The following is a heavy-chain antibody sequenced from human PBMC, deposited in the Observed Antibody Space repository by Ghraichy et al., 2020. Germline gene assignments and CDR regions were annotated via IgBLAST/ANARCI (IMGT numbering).Heavy chain of an antibody. D-gene: IGHD3-10*01. CDR3: AKDPPRGSSDAFDI. Sequence: GGSLRLSCAASCFTFSSFPMSWVRQSPGKGLEWVSGISGSGSSTYYADSVKGRFTISRDNSKNRLYLEMDSLRVDDTAEYFCAKDPPRGSSDAFDIWGQGTKVTVSS. CDR2: ISGSGSST. J-gene: IGHJ3*02. CDR1: CFTFSSFP. V-gene: IGHV3-23*01.